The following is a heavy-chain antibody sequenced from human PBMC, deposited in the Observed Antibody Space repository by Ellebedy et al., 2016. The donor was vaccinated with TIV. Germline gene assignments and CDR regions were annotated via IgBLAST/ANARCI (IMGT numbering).Heavy chain of an antibody. J-gene: IGHJ5*02. D-gene: IGHD6-19*01. CDR3: ARDNKGPWLRPLNWFDP. Sequence: MPSETLSLTCSVSGGSISSYYWSWIRQPPGKGLEWIGYIYYCGTTNYNPSLKSRVTMSLDTSKNQFSLKLSPVTAADTAVYYCARDNKGPWLRPLNWFDPWGQGTLVTVSS. V-gene: IGHV4-59*01. CDR2: IYYCGTT. CDR1: GGSISSYY.